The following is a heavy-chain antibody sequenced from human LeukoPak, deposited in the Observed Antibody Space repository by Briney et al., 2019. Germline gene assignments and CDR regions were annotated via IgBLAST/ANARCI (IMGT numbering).Heavy chain of an antibody. D-gene: IGHD4-17*01. CDR3: ARDQLGGDPGNYYYYYMDV. Sequence: PGGSLRLSCATSGFTFGDYAMSWFRQAPGKGLEWVGFIRSKIYGGAVEYAASVKGRFTISRDDSKSIAYLQMNSLRTEDTGLYYCARDQLGGDPGNYYYYYMDVWGKGTTVTVSS. CDR2: IRSKIYGGAV. CDR1: GFTFGDYA. V-gene: IGHV3-49*03. J-gene: IGHJ6*03.